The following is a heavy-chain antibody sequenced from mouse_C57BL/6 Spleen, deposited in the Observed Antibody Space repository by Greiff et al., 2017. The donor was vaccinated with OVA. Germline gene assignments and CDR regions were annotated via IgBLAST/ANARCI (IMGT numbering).Heavy chain of an antibody. Sequence: QVQLQQPGAELLKPGASVKLSCKASGYTFTSYWMHWVKQRPGQGLEWIGMIHPNSGSTNYNEKFKSKATLTVDKSSSTAYMQLSSLTSEDSAVYYCARSDGYGRSLDVWGKGTTVTVSS. D-gene: IGHD2-2*01. V-gene: IGHV1-64*01. J-gene: IGHJ1*03. CDR1: GYTFTSYW. CDR2: IHPNSGST. CDR3: ARSDGYGRSLDV.